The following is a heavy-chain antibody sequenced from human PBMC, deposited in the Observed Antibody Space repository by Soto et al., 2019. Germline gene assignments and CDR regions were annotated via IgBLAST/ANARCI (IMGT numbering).Heavy chain of an antibody. Sequence: SETLSLTCTVSGGSISSGGYYWSWIRQHPGKGLEWIGSIYYSGSTYYNPSLKSRVTISVDTSENQFSLKLSSVTAADTAVYYCASPHSGNTDPYFDYWGQGTLVTVSS. CDR1: GGSISSGGYY. CDR2: IYYSGST. V-gene: IGHV4-39*01. D-gene: IGHD2-15*01. CDR3: ASPHSGNTDPYFDY. J-gene: IGHJ4*02.